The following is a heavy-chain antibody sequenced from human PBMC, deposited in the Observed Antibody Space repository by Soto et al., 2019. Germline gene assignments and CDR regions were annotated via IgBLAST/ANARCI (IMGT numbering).Heavy chain of an antibody. D-gene: IGHD2-2*01. CDR1: GFTFSSYA. Sequence: GGSLRLSCAASGFTFSSYAMSWVRQAPGKGLEWVSAISGSGGSTYYADSVKGRFTISRDNSKNTLYLQMNSLRAEDTAVYYCANYLCSSTSRYHFDDWGPGILVNLSS. V-gene: IGHV3-23*01. CDR3: ANYLCSSTSRYHFDD. J-gene: IGHJ4*02. CDR2: ISGSGGST.